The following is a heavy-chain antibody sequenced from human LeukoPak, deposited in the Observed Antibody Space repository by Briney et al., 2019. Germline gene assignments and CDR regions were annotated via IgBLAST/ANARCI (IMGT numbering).Heavy chain of an antibody. CDR1: GFTFSSYW. V-gene: IGHV3-7*01. CDR2: IKQDGSEK. D-gene: IGHD3-22*01. J-gene: IGHJ3*02. CDR3: ARGPSIRRITMIVVVANDAFDI. Sequence: GGSLRLSCAASGFTFSSYWMSWVRQAPGKGLEWVANIKQDGSEKYYVDSMKGRFTISRDNAKNSLYLQMNSLRAEDTAVYYCARGPSIRRITMIVVVANDAFDIWGQGTMVTVSS.